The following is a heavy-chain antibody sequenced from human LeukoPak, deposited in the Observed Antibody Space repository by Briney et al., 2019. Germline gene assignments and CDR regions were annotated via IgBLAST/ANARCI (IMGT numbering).Heavy chain of an antibody. CDR1: GGSISSYY. D-gene: IGHD3-9*01. V-gene: IGHV4-59*01. Sequence: PSETLSLTCTVSGGSISSYYWSWTRQPPGKGLEWIGYIYYSGSTNYNPSLKSRVTISVDTSKNQFSLKLSSVTAADTAVYYCARIRSAAYYDILTGYDSRGAFDIWGQGTMVTVSS. CDR3: ARIRSAAYYDILTGYDSRGAFDI. J-gene: IGHJ3*02. CDR2: IYYSGST.